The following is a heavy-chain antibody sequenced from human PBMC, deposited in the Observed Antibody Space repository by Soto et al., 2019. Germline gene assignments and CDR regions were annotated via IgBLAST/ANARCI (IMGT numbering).Heavy chain of an antibody. J-gene: IGHJ6*03. Sequence: EVQLLESGGGLVQPGGSLRLSCAASGFTFSSYAMSWVRQAPEKGLEWVSAISGSGGSTYYADSVKGRFTISRDNSKNPPYLQMNSLRADDTAVYYCAASEGVDATRWYYYYMDVWGKGTTVTVSS. D-gene: IGHD2-15*01. CDR1: GFTFSSYA. V-gene: IGHV3-23*01. CDR2: ISGSGGST. CDR3: AASEGVDATRWYYYYMDV.